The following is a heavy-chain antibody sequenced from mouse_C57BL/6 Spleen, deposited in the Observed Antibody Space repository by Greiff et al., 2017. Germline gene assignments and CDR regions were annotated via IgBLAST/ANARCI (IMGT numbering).Heavy chain of an antibody. CDR3: ARSADSSGHFAMDY. CDR2: IYPGDGDT. CDR1: GYAFSSYW. V-gene: IGHV1-80*01. D-gene: IGHD3-2*02. Sequence: QVQLQQSGAELVKPGASVKISCKASGYAFSSYWMNWVKQRPGKGLEWIGQIYPGDGDTNYNGKFKGKATLTAAKSSSTAYMQLSSLTSEDSAVYFCARSADSSGHFAMDYWGQGTSVTVSS. J-gene: IGHJ4*01.